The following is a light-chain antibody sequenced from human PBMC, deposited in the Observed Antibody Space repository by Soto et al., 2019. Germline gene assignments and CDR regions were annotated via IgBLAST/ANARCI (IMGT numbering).Light chain of an antibody. V-gene: IGKV1-5*01. CDR3: QQYNSYS. CDR2: DAS. CDR1: QSISSW. J-gene: IGKJ2*01. Sequence: DILMTQSPSTLSASVGDRVTITCRASQSISSWLAWYQQKPGKAPKLVIYDASSLESGVPSRFSGSGSGTEFTLTISSLQPDDFATYYCQQYNSYSFGQGTKLEIK.